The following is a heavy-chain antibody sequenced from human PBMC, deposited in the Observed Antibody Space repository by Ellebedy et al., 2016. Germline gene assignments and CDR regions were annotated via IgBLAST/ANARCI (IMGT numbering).Heavy chain of an antibody. J-gene: IGHJ5*02. Sequence: GGSLRLSCAASGFTFSSYWMHWVRQAPGKGLEWVSFISSSGSTIYYADSVKGRFTISRDNAKNSLYLQMSSLRAEDTAVYYCARELKRSFDPWGQGTLVTVSS. CDR1: GFTFSSYW. D-gene: IGHD4-17*01. CDR3: ARELKRSFDP. CDR2: ISSSGSTI. V-gene: IGHV3-48*04.